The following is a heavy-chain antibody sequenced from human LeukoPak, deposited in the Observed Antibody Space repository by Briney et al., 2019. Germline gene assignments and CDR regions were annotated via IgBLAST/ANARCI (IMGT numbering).Heavy chain of an antibody. Sequence: GGSLRLSCAASGFTFSTFAMTWVRQAPGKGLEWVSSITGTHYTTYNTDSVKGRFTISRDNSKNTLYLQMNSLRADDTAVYYCTKDPSGDYVGAFDPWGQGTLVTVSS. CDR1: GFTFSTFA. D-gene: IGHD4-17*01. CDR3: TKDPSGDYVGAFDP. CDR2: ITGTHYTT. J-gene: IGHJ5*02. V-gene: IGHV3-23*01.